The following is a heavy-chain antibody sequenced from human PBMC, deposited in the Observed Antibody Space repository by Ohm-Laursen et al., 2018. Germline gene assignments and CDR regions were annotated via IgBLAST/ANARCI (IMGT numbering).Heavy chain of an antibody. J-gene: IGHJ6*02. CDR2: IYYSGST. D-gene: IGHD2-2*01. V-gene: IGHV4-59*01. Sequence: TLSLTCTVSGGSISSYYWSWIRQPPGKGLEWIGYIYYSGSTNYNPSLKSRVTISVDTSKNQFSLKLSSVTAADTAVYYCASSPAAIRGYYYYGMDVWGQGTTVTVSS. CDR1: GGSISSYY. CDR3: ASSPAAIRGYYYYGMDV.